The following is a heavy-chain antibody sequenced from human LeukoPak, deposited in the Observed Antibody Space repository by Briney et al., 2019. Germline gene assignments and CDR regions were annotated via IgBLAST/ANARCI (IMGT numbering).Heavy chain of an antibody. CDR3: VKLVGVGELFWGHFLEDF. J-gene: IGHJ4*02. CDR2: IIPIFGTA. Sequence: SVKVSCKASGGTFSSYAISWVRQAPGQGLEWMGGIIPIFGTANYAQKFQGRVTITADKSTSTAYMELSSLRSEDTAVYYCVKLVGVGELFWGHFLEDFWGQGTLVTVSS. D-gene: IGHD3-10*01. CDR1: GGTFSSYA. V-gene: IGHV1-69*06.